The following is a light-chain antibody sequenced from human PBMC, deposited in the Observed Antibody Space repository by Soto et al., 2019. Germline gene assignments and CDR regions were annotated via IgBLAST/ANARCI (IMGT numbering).Light chain of an antibody. V-gene: IGKV1-6*01. Sequence: AIEMPQSPASLSVSVGDRVSITCRASQGIRHDLGWYQQKPGKAPELLIYAASILQTGVPSRFSGSGSGTDFTLTITSLQPEDFAIYYCLQDHSYPRTFGGGTKVDIK. CDR1: QGIRHD. J-gene: IGKJ4*01. CDR2: AAS. CDR3: LQDHSYPRT.